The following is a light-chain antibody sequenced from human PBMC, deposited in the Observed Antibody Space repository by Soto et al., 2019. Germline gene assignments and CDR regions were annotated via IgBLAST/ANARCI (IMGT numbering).Light chain of an antibody. CDR1: QNISSY. V-gene: IGKV1-39*01. J-gene: IGKJ2*01. Sequence: DLQMTQSPSSLSASVGDRVTITCRASQNISSYLNWYEQKPGKAPKLLIYAASSLQSGVPSRFSGSGSGTDFTLTISSLQPEDFATYYCQQSDSTPNTFGQGTKLEIK. CDR3: QQSDSTPNT. CDR2: AAS.